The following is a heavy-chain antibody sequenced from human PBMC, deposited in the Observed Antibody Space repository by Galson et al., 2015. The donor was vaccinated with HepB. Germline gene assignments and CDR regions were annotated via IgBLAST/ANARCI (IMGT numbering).Heavy chain of an antibody. J-gene: IGHJ1*01. V-gene: IGHV3-15*01. Sequence: SLRLSCAASGFTFSNAWMSWVRQAPGKGLEWVGRIKSRSDGGTTDYAAPVKGRFTISRDDSRNTVYLQMNSLKSEDTAVYYCITGNYYDSSGNRKMGYFQHWGQGTLVTVSS. CDR2: IKSRSDGGTT. CDR3: ITGNYYDSSGNRKMGYFQH. D-gene: IGHD3-22*01. CDR1: GFTFSNAW.